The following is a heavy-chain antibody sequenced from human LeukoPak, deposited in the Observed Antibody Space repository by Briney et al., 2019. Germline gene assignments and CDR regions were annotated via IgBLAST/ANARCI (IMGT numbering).Heavy chain of an antibody. V-gene: IGHV3-9*01. CDR1: GFTFDDYA. Sequence: GGSLRLSCAASGFTFDDYAMHWVRQAPGKGLEWVSAISWNSGSIGYADSVKGRFTISRDNAKNSLYLQMNSLRAEDTALYYCASLIAVAGQGGNWFDPWGQGTLVTVSS. CDR2: ISWNSGSI. D-gene: IGHD6-19*01. CDR3: ASLIAVAGQGGNWFDP. J-gene: IGHJ5*02.